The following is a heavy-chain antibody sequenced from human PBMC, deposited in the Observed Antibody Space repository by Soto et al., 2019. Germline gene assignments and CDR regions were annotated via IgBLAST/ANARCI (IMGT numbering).Heavy chain of an antibody. CDR3: ATVDHVDIVATIALDY. CDR2: ISYDGSNK. D-gene: IGHD5-12*01. V-gene: IGHV3-30*03. J-gene: IGHJ4*02. Sequence: PGGSLRLSCAASGFTFSSYGMHWVRQAPGKGLEWVAVISYDGSNKYYADSVKGRFTISRDNSKNTLYLQMNSLRAEDTAVYYCATVDHVDIVATIALDYWGQGTLVTVSS. CDR1: GFTFSSYG.